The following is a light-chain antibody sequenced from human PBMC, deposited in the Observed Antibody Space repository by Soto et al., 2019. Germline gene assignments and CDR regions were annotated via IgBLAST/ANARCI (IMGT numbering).Light chain of an antibody. J-gene: IGKJ3*01. CDR1: QSVSSSS. CDR2: GAS. CDR3: QQYGSSPLT. V-gene: IGKV3-20*01. Sequence: EIVLTQSPGTLSLSPGERATLSCRASQSVSSSSLAGYQQKPGQAPRLLIYGASSRATGIPDRFSGSGSGTDCTLTISRLEPEDFAVYYCQQYGSSPLTFGPGTKVDIK.